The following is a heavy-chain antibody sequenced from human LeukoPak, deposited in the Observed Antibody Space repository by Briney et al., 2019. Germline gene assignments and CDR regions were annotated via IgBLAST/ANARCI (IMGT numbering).Heavy chain of an antibody. D-gene: IGHD6-19*01. CDR2: ISSTSSLI. CDR1: GFTFSSFN. V-gene: IGHV3-21*01. Sequence: GGSLRLSCAASGFTFSSFNMDWVRQAPGKGLEWVSSISSTSSLIWYADSLKGRFTISRDNAKNSLYLQMDSLRAEDTAVYSCARYSSGWNDCWGQGTLVTASS. CDR3: ARYSSGWNDC. J-gene: IGHJ4*02.